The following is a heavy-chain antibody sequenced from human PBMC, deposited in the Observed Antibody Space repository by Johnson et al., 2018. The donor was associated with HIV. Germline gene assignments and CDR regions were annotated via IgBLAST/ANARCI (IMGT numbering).Heavy chain of an antibody. D-gene: IGHD3-3*01. V-gene: IGHV3-30-3*01. CDR2: ISDDGNNI. CDR3: ARGPILEWLSGDGFDM. J-gene: IGHJ3*02. CDR1: GFTFRSYP. Sequence: QVQLVESGGGVVQPGRSLRLSCAASGFTFRSYPMNWGRQAPGKGLEWVSVISDDGNNIYYADSVRGRFTISRDNSKNTLYLQMGSLRVEDTARYYCARGPILEWLSGDGFDMWGQGTMVTV.